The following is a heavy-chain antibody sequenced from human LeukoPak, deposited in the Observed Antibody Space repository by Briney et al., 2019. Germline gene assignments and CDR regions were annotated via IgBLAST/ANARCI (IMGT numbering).Heavy chain of an antibody. J-gene: IGHJ5*01. Sequence: PSETLSLTCTVSGVSISDFYWSWIRQPPGEGLEWIGYIYRTGHSNYNPSLKSRVTMSVDTSKNHLSLNLTTVTAADSAVYYCARHCIGGTCYDSWGQGTLVTVTS. CDR2: IYRTGHS. D-gene: IGHD2-15*01. CDR3: ARHCIGGTCYDS. CDR1: GVSISDFY. V-gene: IGHV4-59*08.